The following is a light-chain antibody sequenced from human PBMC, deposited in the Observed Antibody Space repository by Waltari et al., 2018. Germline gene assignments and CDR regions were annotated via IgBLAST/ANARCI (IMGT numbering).Light chain of an antibody. CDR1: QGISTY. Sequence: AIRMTQSPSSFSASTGDRVTITCRASQGISTYLAWYQQKPGKAPNLLIYAASTLQSGVPSRCSGSGSGTDFTLTISCLQSEDFATYYCQQYYSYPFTFGPGTKVDIK. V-gene: IGKV1-8*01. CDR3: QQYYSYPFT. J-gene: IGKJ3*01. CDR2: AAS.